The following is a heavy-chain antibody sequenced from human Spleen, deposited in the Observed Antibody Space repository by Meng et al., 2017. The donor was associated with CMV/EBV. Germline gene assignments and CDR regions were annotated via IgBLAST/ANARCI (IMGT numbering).Heavy chain of an antibody. CDR2: INPNSGGT. Sequence: ASVKVSCKASGYTFTAHYFHWVRQAPGQGLEWMGWINPNSGGTNYAQKFQGRVTMTRDTSISTAYMELSRLRSDDTAVYYCARSKTVASSVGATSYWGQGTLVTVSS. CDR1: GYTFTAHY. D-gene: IGHD1-26*01. J-gene: IGHJ4*02. V-gene: IGHV1-2*02. CDR3: ARSKTVASSVGATSY.